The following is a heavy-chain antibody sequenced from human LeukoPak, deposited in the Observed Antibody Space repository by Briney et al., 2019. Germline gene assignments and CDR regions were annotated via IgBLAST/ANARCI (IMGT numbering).Heavy chain of an antibody. D-gene: IGHD3-22*01. CDR1: GFTFSSYA. V-gene: IGHV3-23*01. CDR3: AKSRAHSITMIVLYLDF. Sequence: GGSLILSCAASGFTFSSYAMSWVRQAPGKGLEWVSAISGSGGSTYYADSVKGRFTISRDNSKNTLYLQMNSLRAEDTAVYYCAKSRAHSITMIVLYLDFWGQGTLVTVSS. J-gene: IGHJ4*02. CDR2: ISGSGGST.